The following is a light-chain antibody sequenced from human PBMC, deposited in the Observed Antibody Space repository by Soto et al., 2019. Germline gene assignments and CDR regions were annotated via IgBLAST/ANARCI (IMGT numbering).Light chain of an antibody. CDR3: QQSYNIPQT. CDR1: QTINKY. Sequence: DIQMTQSPSSLSASVGDRVTITCRASQTINKYLNWYQQKPGKAPKLLIYTSSTLASGVPSRFSGSRTGTNFTLTISSLQAEDFATYYCQQSYNIPQTFGQGTKVDIK. J-gene: IGKJ1*01. CDR2: TSS. V-gene: IGKV1-39*01.